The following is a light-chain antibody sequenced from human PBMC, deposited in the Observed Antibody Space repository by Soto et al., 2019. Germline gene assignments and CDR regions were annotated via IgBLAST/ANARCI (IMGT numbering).Light chain of an antibody. CDR3: QQYVNSPRT. V-gene: IGKV3-20*01. CDR2: GAS. J-gene: IGKJ1*01. Sequence: EIVLTQSPGTLSLSPGVRATLSCRASQSVSSSYLAWYQQKPGQAPRLLIYGASSRATGIPDRFSGSGSGTDFTLTISRLEPEDFAVYYCQQYVNSPRTFGQGTKVEIK. CDR1: QSVSSSY.